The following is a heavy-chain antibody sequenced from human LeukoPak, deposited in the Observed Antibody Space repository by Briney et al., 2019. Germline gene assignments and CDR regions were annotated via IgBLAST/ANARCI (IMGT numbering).Heavy chain of an antibody. Sequence: PSETLSLTCTVSGGSISSSSYYWGWIRQPPGKGLEWIGSIYYSGSTYYNPSLKSRVTISVDTSKNQFSLKLSSVTAADTAEYYCARRKEEGSGWYGDFDYWGQGTLVTVSS. D-gene: IGHD6-19*01. CDR3: ARRKEEGSGWYGDFDY. V-gene: IGHV4-39*01. J-gene: IGHJ4*02. CDR1: GGSISSSSYY. CDR2: IYYSGST.